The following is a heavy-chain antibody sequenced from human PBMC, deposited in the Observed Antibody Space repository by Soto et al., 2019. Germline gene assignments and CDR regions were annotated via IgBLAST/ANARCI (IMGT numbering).Heavy chain of an antibody. D-gene: IGHD2-2*01. J-gene: IGHJ6*02. CDR1: GFTFSSYG. CDR3: ARDPNIVLVPASLRSYYYYYGMDF. CDR2: ISYDGSNK. Sequence: HPGGSLRLSCAASGFTFSSYGMHWVRQAPGKGLEWVAVISYDGSNKYYADSVKGRFTISRDNSKNTLYLQMNSLRAEDTAVYYCARDPNIVLVPASLRSYYYYYGMDFWGQGTTVTVSS. V-gene: IGHV3-30*03.